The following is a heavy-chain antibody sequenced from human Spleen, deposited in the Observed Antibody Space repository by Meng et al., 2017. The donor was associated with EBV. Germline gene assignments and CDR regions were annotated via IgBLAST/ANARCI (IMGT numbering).Heavy chain of an antibody. V-gene: IGHV3-13*01. CDR3: ARGAPPDY. J-gene: IGHJ4*02. Sequence: EVQGVESGGGLVQPGGSLGPSCAAAGFTFSDYDRHRVRQATGKGLEWVSAIGSAGYTYYAGSVKGRFTISRENAKNSLYLQMNSLRAGDTAVYFCARGAPPDYWGQGVLVTVSS. CDR2: IGSAGYT. CDR1: GFTFSDYD.